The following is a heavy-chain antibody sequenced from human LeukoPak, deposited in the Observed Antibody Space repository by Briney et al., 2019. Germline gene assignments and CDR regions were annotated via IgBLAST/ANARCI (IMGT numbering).Heavy chain of an antibody. CDR2: VYSGGST. D-gene: IGHD3-22*01. J-gene: IGHJ3*02. CDR1: GFTVSSNY. V-gene: IGHV3-53*01. Sequence: PGGSLRLSCAASGFTVSSNYMSWVRQAPGKGLEWVSVVYSGGSTYYADSVKGRFTISRDNSKNTLYLQMNSLRAEDTAVYYCASYYDSRDAFDIWGQGTMVTVSS. CDR3: ASYYDSRDAFDI.